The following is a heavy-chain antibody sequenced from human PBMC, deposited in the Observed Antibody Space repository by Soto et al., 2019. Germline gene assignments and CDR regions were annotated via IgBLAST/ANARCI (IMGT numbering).Heavy chain of an antibody. CDR3: AVAGTGYFDY. CDR1: GGTFSSYA. V-gene: IGHV1-69*13. Sequence: AASVKVSCKASGGTFSSYAISWVRQAPGQGLEWMGGIIPIFGTANYAQKFQGRVTITADESTSTAYMELSSLRSEDTAVYYCAVAGTGYFDYWGQGTLVTVSS. J-gene: IGHJ4*02. D-gene: IGHD6-19*01. CDR2: IIPIFGTA.